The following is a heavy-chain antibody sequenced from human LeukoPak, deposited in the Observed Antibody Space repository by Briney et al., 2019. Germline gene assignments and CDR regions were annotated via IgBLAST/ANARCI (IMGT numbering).Heavy chain of an antibody. Sequence: GGSLRLSCAASGFTFSSYGMHWVRQAPGKGLEWMAVISYDGSNKYYADSVKGRFTISRDNAKNSLYLQMNSLRAEDTAVYYCATTPPVVAASWVWNYYYYMDVWGKGTTVTVSS. D-gene: IGHD2-15*01. CDR1: GFTFSSYG. J-gene: IGHJ6*03. CDR2: ISYDGSNK. V-gene: IGHV3-30*03. CDR3: ATTPPVVAASWVWNYYYYMDV.